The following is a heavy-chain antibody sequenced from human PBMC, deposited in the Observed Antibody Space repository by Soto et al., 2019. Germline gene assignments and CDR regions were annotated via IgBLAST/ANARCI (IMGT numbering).Heavy chain of an antibody. Sequence: PGGSLRLSCASSVFTFISYSMNWVRQAPGKGLEWVSSISSSSSYIYYADSVKGRFTISRDNAKNSLYLQMNSLRAEDTAVYYCARELLPGSLYYYYYGMDVWGQGTTVTVSS. CDR1: VFTFISYS. V-gene: IGHV3-21*01. CDR2: ISSSSSYI. J-gene: IGHJ6*02. CDR3: ARELLPGSLYYYYYGMDV. D-gene: IGHD3-22*01.